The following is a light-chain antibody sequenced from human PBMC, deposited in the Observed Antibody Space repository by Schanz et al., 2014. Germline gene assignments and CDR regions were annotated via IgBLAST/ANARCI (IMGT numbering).Light chain of an antibody. CDR3: QQYYSTPWT. V-gene: IGKV4-1*01. J-gene: IGKJ1*01. CDR1: QTVLYSSNNKNY. Sequence: DIVVTQSPDSLVVSLGERATINCKTSQTVLYSSNNKNYLGWFQQKPRQPPKLLLYWASTRASGVPDRFSGSGSGTDFTLTISSLQAEDVAVFYCQQYYSTPWTFGQGTKVEIK. CDR2: WAS.